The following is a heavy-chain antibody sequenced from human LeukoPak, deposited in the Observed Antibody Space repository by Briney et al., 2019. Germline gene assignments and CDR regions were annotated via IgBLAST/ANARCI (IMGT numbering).Heavy chain of an antibody. D-gene: IGHD6-13*01. Sequence: SETLSLTCTVSGGSISSYYWSWIRQPPGKGLEWIGYIYYSGSTNYNPSLKSRVTISVDTSKNQFSLKLSSVTAADTAVYYCAGGAGYSSSWGPSDYWGQGTLVTVSS. CDR2: IYYSGST. CDR3: AGGAGYSSSWGPSDY. J-gene: IGHJ4*02. CDR1: GGSISSYY. V-gene: IGHV4-59*01.